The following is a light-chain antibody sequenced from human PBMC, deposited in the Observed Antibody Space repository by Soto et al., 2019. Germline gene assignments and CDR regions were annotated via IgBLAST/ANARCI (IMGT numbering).Light chain of an antibody. V-gene: IGKV3-20*01. Sequence: ENVLTHSPATLSLSPGERATLSCRASQSVSNYVAWYQQKPGQAPRLLIYGASNRATGIPDRFSGSGSGTDFTLTISRLEPEDFAVYYCQQYGSSGTFGQGTKV. CDR3: QQYGSSGT. CDR2: GAS. CDR1: QSVSNY. J-gene: IGKJ1*01.